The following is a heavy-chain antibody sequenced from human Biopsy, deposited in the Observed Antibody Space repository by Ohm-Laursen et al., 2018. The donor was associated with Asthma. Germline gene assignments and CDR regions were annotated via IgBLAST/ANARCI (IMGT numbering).Heavy chain of an antibody. CDR3: ARAVDYSHYYGIDV. CDR1: GYTFNSAG. Sequence: SVKVSCKTSGYTFNSAGITWVRQAPGQGLEWMGWISVYNGNTKVAQKLQDRVTTITDTSTSTAYMELRSLGSDDTAVYFCARAVDYSHYYGIDVWGQGTTVTVS. V-gene: IGHV1-18*01. CDR2: ISVYNGNT. J-gene: IGHJ6*02. D-gene: IGHD3-10*01.